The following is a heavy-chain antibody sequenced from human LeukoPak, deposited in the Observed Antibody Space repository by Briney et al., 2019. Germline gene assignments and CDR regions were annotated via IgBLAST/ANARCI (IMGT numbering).Heavy chain of an antibody. CDR1: GFTFSGSA. J-gene: IGHJ6*04. Sequence: GGSLRLSCAASGFTFSGSAMHWVRQASGKGLEWVGRIRSKANSYATAYAASVKGRFTISRDDSKNTAYLQMNSLKTEDTAVYYCARAEGSSQPMDVWGKGTTVTVSS. D-gene: IGHD6-6*01. CDR2: IRSKANSYAT. CDR3: ARAEGSSQPMDV. V-gene: IGHV3-73*01.